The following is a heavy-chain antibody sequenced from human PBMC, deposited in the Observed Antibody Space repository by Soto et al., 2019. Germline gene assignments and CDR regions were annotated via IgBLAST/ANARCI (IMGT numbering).Heavy chain of an antibody. J-gene: IGHJ4*02. CDR1: GFTFSSYA. CDR3: ARDSPSGSGSYMAY. CDR2: ISYDGSNK. Sequence: QVQLVESGGGVVQPGRSLRLSCAASGFTFSSYAMHWVRQAPGKGLEWVAVISYDGSNKYYADCVKGRFTISRDNSKNTLYLQMNSLRAEDTAVYYCARDSPSGSGSYMAYWGQGTLVTVSS. D-gene: IGHD3-10*01. V-gene: IGHV3-30-3*01.